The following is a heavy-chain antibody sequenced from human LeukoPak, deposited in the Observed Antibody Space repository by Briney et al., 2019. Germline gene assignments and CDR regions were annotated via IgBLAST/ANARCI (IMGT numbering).Heavy chain of an antibody. CDR1: GGTFSSYA. D-gene: IGHD2-15*01. CDR3: ATXGLVVVVAATPFDY. Sequence: SVKVSCKASGGTFSSYAISWVRQAPGQGLEWMGRIIPILGIANYAQKFQGRVTITADKSTSTAYMELSSLRSEDTAVYYCATXGLVVVVAATPFDYWGQGTLVTVSS. V-gene: IGHV1-69*04. CDR2: IIPILGIA. J-gene: IGHJ4*02.